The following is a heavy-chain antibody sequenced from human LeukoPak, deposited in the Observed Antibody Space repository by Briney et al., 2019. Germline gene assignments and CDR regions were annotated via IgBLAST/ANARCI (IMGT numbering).Heavy chain of an antibody. D-gene: IGHD5-18*01. J-gene: IGHJ4*02. Sequence: ASVKVSCKASGYTFTNHDINWVRLASGQGLEWMGWMNPKSGNTGYLQKFQGRVTMTRDTSMSTAFMELSSLTSEDTAVYYCARGVNSQGTAMVLFDSWGQGSLVTVSA. CDR3: ARGVNSQGTAMVLFDS. CDR1: GYTFTNHD. CDR2: MNPKSGNT. V-gene: IGHV1-8*01.